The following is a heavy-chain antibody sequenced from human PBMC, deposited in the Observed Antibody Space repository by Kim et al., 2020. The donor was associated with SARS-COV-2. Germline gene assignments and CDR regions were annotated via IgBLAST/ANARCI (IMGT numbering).Heavy chain of an antibody. V-gene: IGHV1-8*01. CDR3: ARDYYGSGVAY. D-gene: IGHD3-10*01. Sequence: TGHAQTFHGRVTMTRNTSICTAYMELSSLRSEDTAVYYCARDYYGSGVAYWGQGTLVTVSS. J-gene: IGHJ4*02. CDR2: T.